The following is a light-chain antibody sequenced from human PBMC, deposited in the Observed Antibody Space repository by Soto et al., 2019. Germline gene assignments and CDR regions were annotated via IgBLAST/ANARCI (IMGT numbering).Light chain of an antibody. CDR3: QQYEIWPLT. J-gene: IGKJ4*01. CDR2: DTS. Sequence: EVVMTQSPATLSVSPGDRATLSCRASQSVHNNLAWYQQNPGHAPRLLIFDTSTRATDIPIRFTGGGSGTEFTLTISSLQSEDSAVYYCQQYEIWPLTFGGGTKVEIK. CDR1: QSVHNN. V-gene: IGKV3-15*01.